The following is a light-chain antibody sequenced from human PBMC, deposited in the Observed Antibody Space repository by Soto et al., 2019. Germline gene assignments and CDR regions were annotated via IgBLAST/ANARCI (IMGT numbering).Light chain of an antibody. CDR2: EVS. J-gene: IGLJ1*01. V-gene: IGLV2-14*01. CDR3: SSYTSSSTYV. Sequence: SVLTQPASVSASPGQSITLYCTGTSSDVGGYNYVSWYQQHPGKAPNLIIYEVSNRPSGVSNRFSGSKSGNTASLTISGLQAEDEADYYCSSYTSSSTYVFGAGTKATVL. CDR1: SSDVGGYNY.